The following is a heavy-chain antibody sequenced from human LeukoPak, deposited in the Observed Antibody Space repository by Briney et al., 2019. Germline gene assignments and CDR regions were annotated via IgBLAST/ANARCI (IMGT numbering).Heavy chain of an antibody. CDR3: AVAGQGYFQH. J-gene: IGHJ1*01. CDR2: VRSKANSYAT. Sequence: GGSLRLACAASGFTFSGSAMHWVRQASGKGLEWVGRVRSKANSYATAYAASVKGRFTISRDDSKHTAYLQMNSLKTEDTAVYYCAVAGQGYFQHWGQGTLVTVSS. V-gene: IGHV3-73*01. CDR1: GFTFSGSA. D-gene: IGHD6-19*01.